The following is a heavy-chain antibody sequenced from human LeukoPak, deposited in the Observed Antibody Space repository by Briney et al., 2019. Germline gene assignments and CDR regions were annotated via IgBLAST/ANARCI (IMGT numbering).Heavy chain of an antibody. CDR1: GFTLRSYD. D-gene: IGHD5-12*01. Sequence: GGSLRLSCAASGFTLRSYDMSWVRQAPGKGLEWVAATSGSGGNTYYADSVKGRFTISRDNSKNTLYLQMNSLRAEDTAVYYCAKEYSGYDFDFWGQGTLVTVSS. J-gene: IGHJ4*02. CDR3: AKEYSGYDFDF. V-gene: IGHV3-23*01. CDR2: TSGSGGNT.